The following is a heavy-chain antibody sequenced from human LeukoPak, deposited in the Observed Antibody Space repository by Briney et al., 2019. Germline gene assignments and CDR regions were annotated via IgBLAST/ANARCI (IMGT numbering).Heavy chain of an antibody. CDR1: GYTFSDFY. J-gene: IGHJ4*02. CDR3: ARVRLADERAWAY. V-gene: IGHV1-2*02. CDR2: ITPKSGDT. Sequence: ASVKVSCKASGYTFSDFYIHWVRQAPGQGLEYVGWITPKSGDTYSPQRFQGRVTMTRDASISTAYMELSSLRSDDTAVYFCARVRLADERAWAYWGQGTLVTVPS. D-gene: IGHD3-3*02.